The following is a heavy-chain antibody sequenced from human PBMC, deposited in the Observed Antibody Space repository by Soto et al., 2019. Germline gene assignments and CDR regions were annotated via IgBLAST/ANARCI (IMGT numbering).Heavy chain of an antibody. Sequence: QVQLVQSGAEVKKPGASVKVSCKASGYTFTSYDINWVRQATGQGLEWMGWMNTNSGNTSYAQKFQGRVTMTRNTYISTASIDLGSLRSDDTDVYYCARELDSSGRFEPWGQGTLVTVSS. CDR1: GYTFTSYD. V-gene: IGHV1-8*01. D-gene: IGHD6-25*01. CDR2: MNTNSGNT. CDR3: ARELDSSGRFEP. J-gene: IGHJ5*02.